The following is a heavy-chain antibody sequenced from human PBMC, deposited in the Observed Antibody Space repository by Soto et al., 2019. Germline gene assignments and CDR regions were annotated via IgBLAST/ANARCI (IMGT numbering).Heavy chain of an antibody. CDR1: GFTCNNAW. Sequence: PGGSLRLSCAASGFTCNNAWMSWVRQATGKGLEWVGRIKSKTDGGTTDYAAPVKGRFTISRDDSKNTLYLQMNSLKTEDTAVYYCTTDIVGEGYYYYYLAVWGKGTTVTVCS. V-gene: IGHV3-15*01. CDR2: IKSKTDGGTT. CDR3: TTDIVGEGYYYYYLAV. D-gene: IGHD3-16*02. J-gene: IGHJ6*03.